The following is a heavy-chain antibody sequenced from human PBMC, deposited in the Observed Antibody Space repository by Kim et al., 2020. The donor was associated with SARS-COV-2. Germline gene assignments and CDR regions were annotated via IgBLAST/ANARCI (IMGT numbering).Heavy chain of an antibody. D-gene: IGHD4-17*01. V-gene: IGHV3-48*04. J-gene: IGHJ4*02. CDR3: ARGDYGDYYFDY. CDR2: ITSSSSIM. Sequence: GGSLRLSCAASGFTFSYYTMNWVRQAPGKGLEWVSYITSSSSIMYYADSVKGRFTISRDNAKNSLFLQMNSLRAEDTAVYYCARGDYGDYYFDYWGQGTLVPVSS. CDR1: GFTFSYYT.